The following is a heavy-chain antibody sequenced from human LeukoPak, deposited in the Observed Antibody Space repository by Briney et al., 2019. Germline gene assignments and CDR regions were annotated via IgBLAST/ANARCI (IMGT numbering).Heavy chain of an antibody. J-gene: IGHJ4*02. CDR2: ISWNSGSI. D-gene: IGHD5-18*01. CDR1: GFTFDDCA. CDR3: AKIRGYSYGYVDY. Sequence: PGGSLRLPCAASGFTFDDCAMHWVRQAPGKGLEWVSGISWNSGSIGYADSVKGRFTISRDNAKNSLYLQMNSLRAEDTALYYCAKIRGYSYGYVDYWGQGTLVTVSS. V-gene: IGHV3-9*01.